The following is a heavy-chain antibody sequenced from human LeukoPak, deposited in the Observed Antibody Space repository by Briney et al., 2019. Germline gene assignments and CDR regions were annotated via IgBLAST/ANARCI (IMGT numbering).Heavy chain of an antibody. CDR3: ARDRRDGYQPYFDY. CDR1: GGSISSYY. J-gene: IGHJ4*02. V-gene: IGHV4-59*01. Sequence: SETLSLTCTISGGSISSYYWSWIRQPPGKGLEWIGYIYYSGSTNYNPSLKSRVTISVDTSKNQFSLKLSSVTAADTAVYYCARDRRDGYQPYFDYWGQGTLVTVSS. CDR2: IYYSGST. D-gene: IGHD5-24*01.